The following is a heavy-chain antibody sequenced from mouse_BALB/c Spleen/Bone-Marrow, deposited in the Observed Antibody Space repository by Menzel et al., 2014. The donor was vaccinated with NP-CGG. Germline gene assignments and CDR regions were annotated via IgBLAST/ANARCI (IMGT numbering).Heavy chain of an antibody. V-gene: IGHV1-14*01. Sequence: QLQQPGPELVKPGASVKMSCKASGYTFTSYVVHWVKQKPGQGLERIGYINPYNDGTKYNEKFKGKATLTSDKSSSTAYMELSSLTSEDSAVYYCARPGGNYVLYAMDYWGQGTSVTVSS. J-gene: IGHJ4*01. D-gene: IGHD2-1*01. CDR2: INPYNDGT. CDR1: GYTFTSYV. CDR3: ARPGGNYVLYAMDY.